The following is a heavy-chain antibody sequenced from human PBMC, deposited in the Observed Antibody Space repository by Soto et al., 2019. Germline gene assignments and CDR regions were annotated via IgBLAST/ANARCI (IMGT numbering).Heavy chain of an antibody. D-gene: IGHD1-20*01. CDR3: ATSQKGYNWNYFDH. J-gene: IGHJ4*02. CDR2: VFYTGFT. V-gene: IGHV4-39*01. CDR1: GASISGSYYY. Sequence: SETLSLTCAVSGASISGSYYYWAWLRQSPGKGPEWIGSVFYTGFTSYNPSLESRVSVSVDTSKSQFSLKLSAVTAADTAVYYCATSQKGYNWNYFDHWGQGALVTVST.